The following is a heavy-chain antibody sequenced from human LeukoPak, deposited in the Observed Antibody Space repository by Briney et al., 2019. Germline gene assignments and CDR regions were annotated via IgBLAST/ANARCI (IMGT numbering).Heavy chain of an antibody. CDR1: GGSISSGGYS. J-gene: IGHJ4*02. V-gene: IGHV4-30-2*05. CDR2: IYYSGST. D-gene: IGHD3-22*01. Sequence: SQTLSLTCAVSGGSISSGGYSWSWIRQPPGKGLEWIGYIYYSGSTYYNPSLKSRVTISVDTSKNQFSLKLSSVTAADTAVYYCAFYYYDSSGYYRPGDYWGQGTLVTVSS. CDR3: AFYYYDSSGYYRPGDY.